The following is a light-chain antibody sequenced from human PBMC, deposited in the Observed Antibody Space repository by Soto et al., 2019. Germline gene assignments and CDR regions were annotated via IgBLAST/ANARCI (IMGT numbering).Light chain of an antibody. J-gene: IGLJ2*01. Sequence: QSVLTQPPSVSAAPGQKVTISGSGSSSNIGNNYVSWFQQLPGAAPRLLIYDDYNRPSGIPDRFSGSKSGTSATLGITGLQAGDEAGYYCATWESSLSAVVFGGGTKLTVL. CDR1: SSNIGNNY. V-gene: IGLV1-51*01. CDR3: ATWESSLSAVV. CDR2: DDY.